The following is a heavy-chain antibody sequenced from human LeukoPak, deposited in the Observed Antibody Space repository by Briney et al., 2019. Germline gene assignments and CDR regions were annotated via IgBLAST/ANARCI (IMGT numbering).Heavy chain of an antibody. J-gene: IGHJ5*02. CDR3: ATLGYCSSTSCPRWFDP. V-gene: IGHV1-46*01. CDR1: GYTFTSYY. Sequence: ASVKVSCKASGYTFTSYYMHWVRQAPGQGLEWMGIINPSGGSTSYAQKFQGRVTMTRDTSTSIVYMELSSLRSEDTAVYYCATLGYCSSTSCPRWFDPWGQGTLVTVSS. D-gene: IGHD2-2*01. CDR2: INPSGGST.